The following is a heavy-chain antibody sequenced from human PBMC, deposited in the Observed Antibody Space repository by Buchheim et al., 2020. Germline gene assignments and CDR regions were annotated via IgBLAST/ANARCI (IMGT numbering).Heavy chain of an antibody. CDR3: VRDYGDY. Sequence: EVQLVQSGAEVKKPGESLKISCKASGYIFRNYWIGWVRQMPGKGLEWMVIIYPADSDTRYNPAFQGQVTISADKSTSPAYPQWSSLKTSDTAIYYCVRDYGDYWGQGTL. J-gene: IGHJ4*02. CDR1: GYIFRNYW. CDR2: IYPADSDT. V-gene: IGHV5-51*01.